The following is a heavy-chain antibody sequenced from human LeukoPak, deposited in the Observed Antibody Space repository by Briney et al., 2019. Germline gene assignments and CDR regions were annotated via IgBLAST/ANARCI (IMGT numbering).Heavy chain of an antibody. J-gene: IGHJ5*02. CDR3: VGLVVPGWFDP. D-gene: IGHD2-15*01. CDR2: INHSGST. Sequence: SETLSLTCGVYGGSFSANYWSWIRQPPGKGLEWIGEINHSGSTNYNPSLKSRVTLSVDTSKNQFSLKLSSVIATDTAVYYCVGLVVPGWFDPWGQGTLVTVSS. V-gene: IGHV4-34*01. CDR1: GGSFSANY.